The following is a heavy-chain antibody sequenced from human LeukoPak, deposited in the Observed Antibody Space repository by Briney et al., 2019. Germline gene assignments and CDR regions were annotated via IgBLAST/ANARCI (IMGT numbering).Heavy chain of an antibody. Sequence: GGSLRLSCAASGFTFTSYGMHWVRQAPGKGLEWVAVIWYDGINKYYADSVKGRFTISRDNSKNTLYLQMNSLRAEDTAVYYCVKPQTDQLAVAPLDYYYYGMDVWGQGTTVTVSS. D-gene: IGHD6-19*01. J-gene: IGHJ6*02. CDR2: IWYDGINK. V-gene: IGHV3-33*06. CDR1: GFTFTSYG. CDR3: VKPQTDQLAVAPLDYYYYGMDV.